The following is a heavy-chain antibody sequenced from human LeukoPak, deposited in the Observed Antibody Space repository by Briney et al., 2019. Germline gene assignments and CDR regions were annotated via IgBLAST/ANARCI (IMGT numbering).Heavy chain of an antibody. CDR2: INHSGST. CDR3: ARLATCGSGSYYS. D-gene: IGHD3-10*01. CDR1: GFTFSSYG. J-gene: IGHJ4*02. V-gene: IGHV4-34*01. Sequence: LSCAASGFTFSSYGMSWTRQPPGKGLEWGGEINHSGSTNYNPSLKSRVTISVDTSKNQFYLKLSSVTAADTAVYYCARLATCGSGSYYSWGQGTLVTVSS.